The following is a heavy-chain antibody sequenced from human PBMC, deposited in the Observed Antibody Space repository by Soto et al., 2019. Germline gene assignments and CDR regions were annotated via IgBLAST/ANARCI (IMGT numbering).Heavy chain of an antibody. CDR1: GLTVSSSY. Sequence: PGGSLRLSCAASGLTVSSSYMSWVRQAPGKGLQWVSVIYSAGSTYYANSVKGRFTISRDNSKNTLFLQMSSLRAEDTAIYYCAKKVNSGSGSQYFDYWGQGTLVTVSS. CDR3: AKKVNSGSGSQYFDY. J-gene: IGHJ4*02. D-gene: IGHD3-10*01. V-gene: IGHV3-53*01. CDR2: IYSAGST.